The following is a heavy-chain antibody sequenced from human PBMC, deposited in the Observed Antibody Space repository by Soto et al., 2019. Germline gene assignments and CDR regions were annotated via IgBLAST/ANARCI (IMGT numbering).Heavy chain of an antibody. V-gene: IGHV4-59*08. J-gene: IGHJ4*02. CDR1: GGSISSYY. CDR2: IYYSGST. Sequence: SETLSLTCTVSGGSISSYYWSWIRQPPGKGLEWIGYIYYSGSTNYNPSLKSRVTISVDTSKNQFSLKLSSVTAADTAVYYCASSFTRGVGASAFDYWGQGTLVTVS. CDR3: ASSFTRGVGASAFDY. D-gene: IGHD1-26*01.